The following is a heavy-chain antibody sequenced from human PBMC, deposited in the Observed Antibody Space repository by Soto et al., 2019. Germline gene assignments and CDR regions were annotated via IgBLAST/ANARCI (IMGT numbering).Heavy chain of an antibody. D-gene: IGHD6-19*01. V-gene: IGHV3-33*06. CDR3: GKERRGRGWFVCNY. Sequence: PGGSLRLSCAASGFTFRTYGMHWVRQAPGKGLEWVVIFWYDGSNKYYAESVKGRFTISRDNSKNTLYLQMNSLRADDTAVYYCGKERRGRGWFVCNYWGQGIVVTVSS. CDR2: FWYDGSNK. J-gene: IGHJ4*02. CDR1: GFTFRTYG.